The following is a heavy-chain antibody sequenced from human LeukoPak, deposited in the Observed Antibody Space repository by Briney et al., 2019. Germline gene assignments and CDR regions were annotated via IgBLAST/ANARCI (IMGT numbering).Heavy chain of an antibody. D-gene: IGHD3-9*01. V-gene: IGHV4-61*02. CDR3: ARETNILTGYENLFDY. CDR1: GGSISSGGYY. J-gene: IGHJ4*02. Sequence: SETLSLTCTVSGGSISSGGYYWSWIRQPAGKGLEWIGRIYTSGSTNYNPSLKSRVTMSVDTSKNQFSLKLSSVTAADTAVYYCARETNILTGYENLFDYWGQGTLVTVSS. CDR2: IYTSGST.